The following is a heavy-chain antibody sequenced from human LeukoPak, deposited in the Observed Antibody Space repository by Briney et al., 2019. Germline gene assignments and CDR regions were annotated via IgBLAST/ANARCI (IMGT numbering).Heavy chain of an antibody. CDR1: GFTFSSYA. CDR3: AKSGSGWYYFDY. CDR2: ISGSGGST. V-gene: IGHV3-23*01. J-gene: IGHJ4*02. D-gene: IGHD6-19*01. Sequence: PGGSLRLSCAASGFTFSSYAMSWVHQAPGKGLEWVSAISGSGGSTYYADSVKGRFTISRDNSKNTLYLQMNSLRAEDTAVYYCAKSGSGWYYFDYWGQGTLVTVSS.